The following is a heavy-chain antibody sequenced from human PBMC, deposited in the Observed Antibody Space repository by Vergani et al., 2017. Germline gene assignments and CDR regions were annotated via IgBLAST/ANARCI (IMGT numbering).Heavy chain of an antibody. CDR1: GASIRSSNYY. CDR2: IYYSGST. V-gene: IGHV4-39*01. D-gene: IGHD6-19*01. CDR3: ARRSTVEWLVKLGWIDP. J-gene: IGHJ5*02. Sequence: QLQLQESGPGLVKPSATLSLTCSVSGASIRSSNYYWGWIRQPPGKGLEWNASIYYSGSTYYNPSLKSRVTISVDTSKNQFSLKLSSVTAADPAVYFCARRSTVEWLVKLGWIDPWGQGILVTVSS.